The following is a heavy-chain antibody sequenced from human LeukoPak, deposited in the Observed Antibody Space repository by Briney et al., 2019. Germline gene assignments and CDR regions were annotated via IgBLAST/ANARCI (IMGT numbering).Heavy chain of an antibody. J-gene: IGHJ5*02. CDR1: GDSFINYW. CDR2: IYPGNSDT. D-gene: IGHD1-26*01. CDR3: ARGEGRDWFDP. V-gene: IGHV5-51*01. Sequence: SGESLKISCKGSGDSFINYWIAWVRQMPGKGLEWMGIIYPGNSDTLYNPSFQGQVTISADKSISTAYLQWNSLKASDTAIYYCARGEGRDWFDPWGQGTLVIVSS.